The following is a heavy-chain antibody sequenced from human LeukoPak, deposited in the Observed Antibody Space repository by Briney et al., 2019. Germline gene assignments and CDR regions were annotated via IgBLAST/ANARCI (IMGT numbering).Heavy chain of an antibody. D-gene: IGHD3-22*01. CDR2: IYPGDSDT. V-gene: IGHV5-51*01. CDR1: GYTFTNYW. Sequence: GGSLKISCKGSGYTFTNYWIGWVRQMPGKGLEFMGIIYPGDSDTRYSPSFQGQVTISVDKSINTAYLQWSSLKASDTAMYYCARAVYYDSTDAFDIWGQGTMVTVSS. J-gene: IGHJ3*02. CDR3: ARAVYYDSTDAFDI.